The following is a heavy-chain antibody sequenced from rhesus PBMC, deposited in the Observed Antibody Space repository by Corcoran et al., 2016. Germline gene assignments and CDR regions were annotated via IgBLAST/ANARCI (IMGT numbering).Heavy chain of an antibody. Sequence: QVQLQESGPGLVKPSETLSLTCGFSGYSISSTYWSWIPQPPGKGLEWIGYIYGSSGSTYYNPSLKSRVTISTDTSKNQFSLKLSSVTAADTAVYYCARDGYSGSWRFDYWGQGVLVTVSS. D-gene: IGHD6-25*01. CDR1: GYSISSTY. CDR3: ARDGYSGSWRFDY. V-gene: IGHV4-147*01. CDR2: IYGSSGST. J-gene: IGHJ4*01.